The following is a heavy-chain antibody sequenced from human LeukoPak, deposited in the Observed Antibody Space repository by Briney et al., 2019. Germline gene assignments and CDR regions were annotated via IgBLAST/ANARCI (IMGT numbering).Heavy chain of an antibody. Sequence: ASVKVSCKASGGTFSSYAISWVRQAPGQGLEWMGGIIPIFGTANYAQKFEGRVTITTDESTSTAYMELSSLRSEDTAVYYCARGYYYYDSSGYHAALDYWGQGTLVTVSS. V-gene: IGHV1-69*05. J-gene: IGHJ4*02. CDR3: ARGYYYYDSSGYHAALDY. CDR1: GGTFSSYA. CDR2: IIPIFGTA. D-gene: IGHD3-22*01.